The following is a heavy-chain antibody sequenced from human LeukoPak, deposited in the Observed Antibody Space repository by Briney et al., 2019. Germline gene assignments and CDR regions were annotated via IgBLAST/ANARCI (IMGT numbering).Heavy chain of an antibody. V-gene: IGHV3-30*18. J-gene: IGHJ4*02. CDR3: AKGELLG. CDR2: ISYDGINK. D-gene: IGHD2-15*01. Sequence: GRSLRLSCAASGFPFSRYDMHWVRQAPGKGLEWVGVISYDGINKEYGDSVKGRFTISRDNSKNMVYLQMNSLRIVDTAVYYCAKGELLGWGQGTLVTVSS. CDR1: GFPFSRYD.